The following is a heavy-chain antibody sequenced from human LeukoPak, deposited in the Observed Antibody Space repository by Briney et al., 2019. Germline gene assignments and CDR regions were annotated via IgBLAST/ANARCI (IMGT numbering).Heavy chain of an antibody. CDR1: GGSISSYY. D-gene: IGHD6-13*01. V-gene: IGHV4-59*01. CDR3: ARGSNSNWFLLDY. Sequence: SETLSLTCTVSGGSISSYYWSWIRQPPGKGLEWIAYILNSGSTNYKPSLESRVTISLDTSKNQFSLKVSSVTAADTAVYYCARGSNSNWFLLDYWGQGALVTVSS. CDR2: ILNSGST. J-gene: IGHJ4*02.